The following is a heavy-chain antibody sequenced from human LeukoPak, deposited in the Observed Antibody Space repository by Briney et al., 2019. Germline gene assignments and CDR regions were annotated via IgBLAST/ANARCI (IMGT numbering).Heavy chain of an antibody. J-gene: IGHJ6*02. CDR2: IWYDGSNK. Sequence: PGGSLRLSRAASGFTFSSYGMHWVRQAPGKGLEWVAVIWYDGSNKYYADSVKGRFTISRDNSKNTLYLQMNSLRAEDTAVYYCARDQAPRGMDVWGQGTTVTVSS. CDR1: GFTFSSYG. V-gene: IGHV3-33*01. CDR3: ARDQAPRGMDV.